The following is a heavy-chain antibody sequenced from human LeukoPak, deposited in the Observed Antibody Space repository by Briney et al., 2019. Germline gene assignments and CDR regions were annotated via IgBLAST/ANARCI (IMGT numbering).Heavy chain of an antibody. CDR3: ARDRDPYCGGDCDDAFDI. CDR2: VNSRGATT. V-gene: IGHV3-48*04. D-gene: IGHD2-21*02. CDR1: GFTFSTYI. J-gene: IGHJ3*02. Sequence: GGSLRLSCAASGFTFSTYIINWVRQAPGKGLEWVSYVNSRGATTYYADPVRGRFTIARDNAKNSLYLQMNSLRAEDTAIYYCARDRDPYCGGDCDDAFDIWGQGTMVTVSS.